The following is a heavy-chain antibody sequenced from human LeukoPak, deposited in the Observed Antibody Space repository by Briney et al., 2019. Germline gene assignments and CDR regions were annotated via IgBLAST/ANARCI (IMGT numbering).Heavy chain of an antibody. V-gene: IGHV4-38-2*02. CDR1: GYSISSGYY. D-gene: IGHD3-16*01. CDR2: IYHSGST. Sequence: SETLSLTCTVSGYSISSGYYWGWIRQPPGKGLEWIGSIYHSGSTYYNPSLKSRVTMSVDTSKNQFSLKLSSVTAADTAVYYCARVGFSDFYYYYYYMDVWGKGTTVTVSS. J-gene: IGHJ6*03. CDR3: ARVGFSDFYYYYYYMDV.